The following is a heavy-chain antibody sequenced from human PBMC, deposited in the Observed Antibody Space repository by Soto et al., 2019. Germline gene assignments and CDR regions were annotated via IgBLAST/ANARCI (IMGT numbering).Heavy chain of an antibody. J-gene: IGHJ6*02. CDR2: ISGSGGST. CDR1: GFTFSSFA. CDR3: AEDSSEDYYYYGMDV. Sequence: PGGSLRLSCAASGFTFSSFAMSWVRQAPGKGLEWVSAISGSGGSTYYADSVKGRFTISRDNSKNTLYLQMNSLRAEDTAVYYCAEDSSEDYYYYGMDVWGQGTTVTVSS. V-gene: IGHV3-23*01.